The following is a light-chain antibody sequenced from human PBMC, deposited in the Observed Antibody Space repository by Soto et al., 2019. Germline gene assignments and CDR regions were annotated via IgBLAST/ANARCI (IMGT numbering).Light chain of an antibody. Sequence: EIVLTQSPATLSLFPGERATLSCRASQSFTSYLACYRQKPGQHPRLLIYDASNSATGITARFSGSGSGTDFTLTISSLEPEDFAVYYCQQRSSWPLTFGGGTKVDIK. CDR3: QQRSSWPLT. V-gene: IGKV3-11*01. CDR1: QSFTSY. CDR2: DAS. J-gene: IGKJ4*01.